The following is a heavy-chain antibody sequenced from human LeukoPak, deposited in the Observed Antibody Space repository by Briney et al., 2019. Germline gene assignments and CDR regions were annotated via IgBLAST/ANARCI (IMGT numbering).Heavy chain of an antibody. V-gene: IGHV1-2*02. CDR1: GYTFTDFC. D-gene: IGHD4-17*01. J-gene: IGHJ4*02. Sequence: ASVKVSCKASGYTFTDFCIHPVRHAPGQGLQWMGRLNPNSGGTENAQNFQGRVTMSRDTSISTAYMELIRLRADDTAVYYCARDDTVTTLPFDYWGQGTLVTVTS. CDR3: ARDDTVTTLPFDY. CDR2: LNPNSGGT.